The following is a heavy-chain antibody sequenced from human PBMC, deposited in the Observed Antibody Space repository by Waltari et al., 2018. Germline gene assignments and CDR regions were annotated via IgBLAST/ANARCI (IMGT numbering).Heavy chain of an antibody. CDR1: GGSISSGSYY. CDR2: IYTSGCP. Sequence: QVQLQESGPGLVKPSQTLSLTCTVSGGSISSGSYYWSWIRQPAGKGLEWIGRIYTSGCPNYHPCLKSRVTISVATSKTQFSLQLSSVTAADTAGYYCARDDCSSTSCYAVGAFDYWGQGTLVTVSS. CDR3: ARDDCSSTSCYAVGAFDY. D-gene: IGHD2-2*01. J-gene: IGHJ4*02. V-gene: IGHV4-61*02.